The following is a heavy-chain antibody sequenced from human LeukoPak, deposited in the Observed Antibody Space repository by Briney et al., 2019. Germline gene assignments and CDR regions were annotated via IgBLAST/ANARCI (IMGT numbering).Heavy chain of an antibody. CDR3: AKDAWDIVVVPAAPTLYGMDA. V-gene: IGHV3-30*02. D-gene: IGHD2-2*01. CDR1: GFTFSSYG. J-gene: IGHJ6*02. CDR2: IRYDGNNK. Sequence: PGGSLRLSCAASGFTFSSYGMHWVRQAPGKGLEWVAFIRYDGNNKYYADSVKGRFTISRDNSKNTLYLQMNSLRAEDTAVYYCAKDAWDIVVVPAAPTLYGMDAGGQGPTVTVS.